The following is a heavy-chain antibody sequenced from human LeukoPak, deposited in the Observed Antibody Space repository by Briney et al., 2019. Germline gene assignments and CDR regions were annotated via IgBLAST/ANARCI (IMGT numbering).Heavy chain of an antibody. CDR2: IGISSGNT. CDR1: GFTFSDYS. D-gene: IGHD1-1*01. J-gene: IGHJ4*02. Sequence: GGSLRLSCAASGFTFSDYSMNWVRQAPGKGLEWISYIGISSGNTKYADSVKGRFTISGDSAKNSLYLQMNSLRVEDTAVYYCARDYNYAFDNWGQGTRSPSPQ. V-gene: IGHV3-48*04. CDR3: ARDYNYAFDN.